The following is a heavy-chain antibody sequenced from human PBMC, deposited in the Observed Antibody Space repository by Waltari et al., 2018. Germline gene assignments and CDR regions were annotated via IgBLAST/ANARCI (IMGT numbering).Heavy chain of an antibody. D-gene: IGHD2-15*01. J-gene: IGHJ5*02. CDR3: ARDRGRGLYLDT. CDR2: VHGSGKT. CDR1: GDSLTSTHW. Sequence: QLQLQESGPGLVKPSGTLTLNCAVSGDSLTSTHWWSWVLQPPQKGLEWIGQVHGSGKTNYNPSVASRVTIALDTSNNHFSLKVTSATAADTAVYFCARDRGRGLYLDTWGPGTLVTVSP. V-gene: IGHV4-4*02.